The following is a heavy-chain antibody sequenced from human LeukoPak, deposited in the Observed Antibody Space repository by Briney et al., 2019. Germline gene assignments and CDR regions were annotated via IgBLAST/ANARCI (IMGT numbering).Heavy chain of an antibody. Sequence: GGSLRLSCAASGFTFDDYGMSWVRQAPGKGLEWVSGINWNGGSTGYADSVKGRFTISRDNAKNSLYLQMNSLRAEDTALYYCARASSGSYRAYFDYWGQGTLVSVSS. CDR1: GFTFDDYG. V-gene: IGHV3-20*04. J-gene: IGHJ4*02. D-gene: IGHD1-26*01. CDR2: INWNGGST. CDR3: ARASSGSYRAYFDY.